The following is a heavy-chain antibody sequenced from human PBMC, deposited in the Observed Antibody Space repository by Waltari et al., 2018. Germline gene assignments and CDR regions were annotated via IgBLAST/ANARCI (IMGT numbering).Heavy chain of an antibody. CDR3: ARVTIAAAHYYMDV. CDR1: GFTFTDYY. J-gene: IGHJ6*03. Sequence: QVQLVESGGGLVKPGGSLRLSCSASGFTFTDYYMTWNSQAPGKGLEWVSYISKSGSTTYYADAVKGRFTISRDNAKNSLYLQMNSLRAEDTAVYYCARVTIAAAHYYMDVWGKGTMVTVSS. D-gene: IGHD6-13*01. CDR2: ISKSGSTT. V-gene: IGHV3-11*01.